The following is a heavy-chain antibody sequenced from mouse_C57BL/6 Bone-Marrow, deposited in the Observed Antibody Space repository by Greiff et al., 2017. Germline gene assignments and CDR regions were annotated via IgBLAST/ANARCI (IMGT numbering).Heavy chain of an antibody. J-gene: IGHJ2*01. V-gene: IGHV14-4*01. CDR3: TTFGYEDY. CDR2: FDPENGDT. Sequence: VQLQQSGAELVRPGASVKLSCTASGFNIKDDYMHWVKQRPEQGLEWIGWFDPENGDTEYASKFQGKATITADTSSNTAYLQLSSLTSEDTAVYYCTTFGYEDYWGQGTTLTVSS. CDR1: GFNIKDDY. D-gene: IGHD2-2*01.